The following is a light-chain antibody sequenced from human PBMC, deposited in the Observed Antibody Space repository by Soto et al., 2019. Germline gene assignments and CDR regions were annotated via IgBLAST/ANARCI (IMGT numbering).Light chain of an antibody. Sequence: QSALTQPRSVSGSPGQSVTFSCIGTSSDIDTYNFVSWYQQNPGKAPKLLIYDVTKRPSGVPDRFSGSKSGNTASLTISGLQSEDEADYYCCSYAVANTLVFGGGTKVTVL. V-gene: IGLV2-11*01. J-gene: IGLJ3*02. CDR3: CSYAVANTLV. CDR1: SSDIDTYNF. CDR2: DVT.